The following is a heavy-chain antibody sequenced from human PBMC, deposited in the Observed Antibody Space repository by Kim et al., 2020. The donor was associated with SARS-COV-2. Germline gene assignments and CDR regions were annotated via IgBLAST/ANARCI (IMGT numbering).Heavy chain of an antibody. Sequence: ASVKVPCKASGYALDTYAIHWVRQAPGQRLEWMGWSNAGNGNTKYSQKFQGRVTITRDTSANTAYMELSSLRSEDTSVYFCARAMAAAGSFDFWGQGTLV. CDR3: ARAMAAAGSFDF. CDR2: SNAGNGNT. V-gene: IGHV1-3*01. J-gene: IGHJ4*02. CDR1: GYALDTYA. D-gene: IGHD6-13*01.